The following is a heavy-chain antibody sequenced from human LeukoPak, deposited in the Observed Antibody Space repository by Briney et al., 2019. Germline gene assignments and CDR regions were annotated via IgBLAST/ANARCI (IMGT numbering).Heavy chain of an antibody. J-gene: IGHJ4*02. Sequence: GGSLRLSCAASRFTFNNYWMHWVRQAPGKGLVWVSRINSDGSSTYYADSVKGRFTISRDNAKNTLYLQMNSLRAEDTAVYYCAREYYYESSNYITTGMDYWGQGTLVTVSS. D-gene: IGHD3-22*01. CDR2: INSDGSST. V-gene: IGHV3-74*01. CDR3: AREYYYESSNYITTGMDY. CDR1: RFTFNNYW.